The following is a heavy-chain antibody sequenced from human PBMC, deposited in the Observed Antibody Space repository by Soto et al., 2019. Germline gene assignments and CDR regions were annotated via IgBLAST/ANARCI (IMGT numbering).Heavy chain of an antibody. J-gene: IGHJ6*02. CDR2: ISYDGNNK. Sequence: QVQLVESGGGVVQPGRSLRLSCGASGFKFSTYGMHWVRQAPGKGLEWVAVISYDGNNKDYADSVKGRFTISRDNSKNTAYLQMNSLRAEDTAVYYCAKGLVGYGFGVQDYYFGMDVWGQGTTVAVSS. CDR3: AKGLVGYGFGVQDYYFGMDV. CDR1: GFKFSTYG. D-gene: IGHD1-26*01. V-gene: IGHV3-30*18.